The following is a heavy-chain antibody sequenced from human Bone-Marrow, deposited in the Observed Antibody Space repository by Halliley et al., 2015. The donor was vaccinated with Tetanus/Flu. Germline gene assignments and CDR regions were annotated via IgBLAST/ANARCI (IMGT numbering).Heavy chain of an antibody. CDR3: AKDWCSGGACYSYRLYV. J-gene: IGHJ6*02. D-gene: IGHD2-21*02. Sequence: LISFDGSNQYYPDSVKGRLTTSRDNSKNPLYLQMTSLRAEDTAVYYCAKDWCSGGACYSYRLYVWGQGTTVTVSS. V-gene: IGHV3-30*18. CDR2: ISFDGSNQ.